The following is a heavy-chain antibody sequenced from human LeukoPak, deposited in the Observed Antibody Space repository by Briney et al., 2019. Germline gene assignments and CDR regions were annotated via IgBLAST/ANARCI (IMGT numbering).Heavy chain of an antibody. CDR2: IWPGDSDT. J-gene: IGHJ4*02. CDR1: GYSFTSYW. D-gene: IGHD3-16*01. V-gene: IGHV5-51*01. Sequence: GESLKISCKGSGYSFTSYWIGWVRQMPGKGLEWMGIIWPGDSDTRYSPSFQGQVTISADKSISTAYLQWSSLKASDTAMYYCARDGPVLGVWGWRKRGFDYWGQGTLVTVSS. CDR3: ARDGPVLGVWGWRKRGFDY.